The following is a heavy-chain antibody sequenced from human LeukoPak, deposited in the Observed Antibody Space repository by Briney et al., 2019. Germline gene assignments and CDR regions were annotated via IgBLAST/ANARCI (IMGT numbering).Heavy chain of an antibody. J-gene: IGHJ5*02. CDR2: ISGSGGST. CDR3: AKATSCSGGSCYSPPPNWFDP. D-gene: IGHD2-15*01. CDR1: GFTFSSYA. V-gene: IGHV3-23*01. Sequence: GGSLRLSCAASGFTFSSYAMSWVRQAPGKGLEWVSAISGSGGSTYYADSVKGRFTISRDNSKNTLYLQMNSLRAEDTAVYYCAKATSCSGGSCYSPPPNWFDPWGQGTLVTVSS.